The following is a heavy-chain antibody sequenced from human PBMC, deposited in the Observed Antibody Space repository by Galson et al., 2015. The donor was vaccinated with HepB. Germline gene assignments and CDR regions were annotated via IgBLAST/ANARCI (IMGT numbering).Heavy chain of an antibody. V-gene: IGHV5-51*01. CDR3: ARLTGSLFRWGDSAGRVSFDY. CDR2: IYPGDSDT. Sequence: QSGAEVKKPGESLKISCKGSGYSFTSYWIGWVRQMPGKGLEWMGIIYPGDSDTRYSPSFQGQATISADKSISTAYLQWSSLKASDTAMYYCARLTGSLFRWGDSAGRVSFDYWGQGTLVTVSS. D-gene: IGHD3-16*01. CDR1: GYSFTSYW. J-gene: IGHJ4*02.